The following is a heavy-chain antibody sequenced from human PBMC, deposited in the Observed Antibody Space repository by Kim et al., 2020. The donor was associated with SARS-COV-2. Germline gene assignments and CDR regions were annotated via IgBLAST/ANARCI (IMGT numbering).Heavy chain of an antibody. CDR1: GGSFSGYY. Sequence: SETLSLTCAVYGGSFSGYYWSWIRQPPGKGLEWIGEINHSGSTNYNPSLKSRVTISVDTSKNQFSLKLSSVTAADTAVYYCARGLSSGWYRLTRYYFDYWGQGTLVTVSS. CDR2: INHSGST. D-gene: IGHD6-19*01. CDR3: ARGLSSGWYRLTRYYFDY. J-gene: IGHJ4*02. V-gene: IGHV4-34*01.